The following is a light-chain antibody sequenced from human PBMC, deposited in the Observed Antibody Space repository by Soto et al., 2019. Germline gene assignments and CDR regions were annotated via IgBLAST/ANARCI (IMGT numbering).Light chain of an antibody. CDR2: DAS. Sequence: EVVLTQSPVTLSLSPGERATLSFRASQSISTYLAWYQQRPGQPPRLLIYDASNRATGIAARFSGSGSGTDFSLIISSLEPEDAAVYYCQQRSNWITFGQGTRLEIK. CDR3: QQRSNWIT. V-gene: IGKV3-11*01. J-gene: IGKJ5*01. CDR1: QSISTY.